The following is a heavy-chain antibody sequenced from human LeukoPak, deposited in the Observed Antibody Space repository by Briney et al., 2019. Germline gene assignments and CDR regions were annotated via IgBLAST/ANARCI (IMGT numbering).Heavy chain of an antibody. CDR1: GGSISSGGYY. Sequence: PSETLSLTCTVSGGSISSGGYYWSWIRQHPGKGLEWIGYIYYSGSTCYNPSLKSRVTISVDTSKNQFSLKLSSVTAADTAVYYCARGRLNPSRVPAARVRFDYWGQGTLVTVSS. CDR2: IYYSGST. J-gene: IGHJ4*02. V-gene: IGHV4-31*03. D-gene: IGHD2-2*01. CDR3: ARGRLNPSRVPAARVRFDY.